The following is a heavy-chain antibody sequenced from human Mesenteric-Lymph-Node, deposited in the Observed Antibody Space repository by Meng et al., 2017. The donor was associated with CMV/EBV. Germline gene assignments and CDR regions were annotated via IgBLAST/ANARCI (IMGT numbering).Heavy chain of an antibody. J-gene: IGHJ5*02. Sequence: CTVSSGLSSSAEYYWTWLRQYPENGLVLIVYSYFDGTTHYIPSLRSRVSISVYTSKNQFSLKLNAVTAADTAVYYCARQASDNWFDPWGQGALVTVSS. CDR1: SGLSSSAEYY. CDR2: SYFDGTT. V-gene: IGHV4-31*03. CDR3: ARQASDNWFDP.